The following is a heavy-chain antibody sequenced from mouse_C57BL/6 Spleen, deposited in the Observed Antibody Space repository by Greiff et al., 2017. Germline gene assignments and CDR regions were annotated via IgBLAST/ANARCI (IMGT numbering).Heavy chain of an antibody. CDR1: GYTFTDYY. Sequence: EVQLQQSGPELVKPGASVKISCKASGYTFTDYYMNWVKQSNGKSLEWIGDINPNNGGTSYTQKFKGQATLTVDKSSSQAYMAIRRLTSEDSSVYYFAKRDPYYYGSNDLDYWGQGTTLTVSS. D-gene: IGHD1-1*01. V-gene: IGHV1-26*01. CDR3: AKRDPYYYGSNDLDY. J-gene: IGHJ2*01. CDR2: INPNNGGT.